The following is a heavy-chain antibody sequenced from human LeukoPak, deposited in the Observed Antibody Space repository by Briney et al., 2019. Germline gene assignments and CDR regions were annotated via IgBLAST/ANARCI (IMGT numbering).Heavy chain of an antibody. CDR2: IYYSGST. D-gene: IGHD1-26*01. J-gene: IGHJ4*02. CDR3: ARAPLGGTHDY. Sequence: SETLSLTCTVSGGSISSSSYYWGWIRQPPGQGLEWIGSIYYSGSTYYNPSLKSRVTISVDTSKNQFSLKLSSVTAADTAVYYCARAPLGGTHDYWGQGTLVTVSS. CDR1: GGSISSSSYY. V-gene: IGHV4-39*07.